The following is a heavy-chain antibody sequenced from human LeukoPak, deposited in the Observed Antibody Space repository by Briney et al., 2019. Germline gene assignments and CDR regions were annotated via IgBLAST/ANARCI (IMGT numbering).Heavy chain of an antibody. V-gene: IGHV1-2*04. CDR2: INPSSGGT. CDR1: GYTFTGYY. J-gene: IGHJ6*04. D-gene: IGHD3-10*01. Sequence: ASVKVSCKASGYTFTGYYMHWVRQAPGQGLEWMGWINPSSGGTNYAQKFQGWVTMTRDTSISTAYMELSRLRSDDTAVYYCARARMVRGVISYGMDVWGKGTTVTVSS. CDR3: ARARMVRGVISYGMDV.